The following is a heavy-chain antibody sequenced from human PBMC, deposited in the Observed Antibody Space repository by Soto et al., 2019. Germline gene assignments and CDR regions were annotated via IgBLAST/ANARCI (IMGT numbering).Heavy chain of an antibody. V-gene: IGHV1-18*01. CDR1: GYTFTSYG. CDR2: ISAYNGNT. CDR3: ARDTFHCGGACYSDY. J-gene: IGHJ4*02. Sequence: ASVKVSCKASGYTFTSYGSSWARQAPGQGLEWMGWISAYNGNTNYAQKLQGRVTMTTDTSTSTAYMELRSLRSDDTAVYFCARDTFHCGGACYSDYCGQGTLVTVS. D-gene: IGHD2-21*02.